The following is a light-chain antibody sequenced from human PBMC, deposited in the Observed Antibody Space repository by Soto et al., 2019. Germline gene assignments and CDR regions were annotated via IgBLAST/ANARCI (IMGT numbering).Light chain of an antibody. CDR1: QDIRKD. Sequence: AIQMTQSPSSLSASVGDRVTITCRASQDIRKDLGWYQEKVGQAPKLLIYAASNLQSGVPSRFSGSGSGTDFTLTISSLQPEDFATYYCLQDYNYPWTFGQGTKVEI. V-gene: IGKV1-6*01. CDR2: AAS. J-gene: IGKJ1*01. CDR3: LQDYNYPWT.